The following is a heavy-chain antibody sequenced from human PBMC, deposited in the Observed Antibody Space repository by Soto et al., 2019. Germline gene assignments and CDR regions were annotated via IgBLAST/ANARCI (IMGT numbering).Heavy chain of an antibody. V-gene: IGHV1-69*06. CDR1: GGTFSSYA. Sequence: GASVKVSCKASGGTFSSYAISWVRQAPGQGLEWMGGIIPIFGTANYAQKFQGRVTITADKSTSTAYMELSSLRSEDTAVYYCARGIGTMVRVYYYGMDVCGQGTTVTVSS. D-gene: IGHD3-10*01. J-gene: IGHJ6*02. CDR2: IIPIFGTA. CDR3: ARGIGTMVRVYYYGMDV.